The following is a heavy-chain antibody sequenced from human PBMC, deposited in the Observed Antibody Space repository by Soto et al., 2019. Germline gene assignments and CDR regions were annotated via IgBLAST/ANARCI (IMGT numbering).Heavy chain of an antibody. Sequence: QVQLVQSGAEVKKPGASVKVSCKASGYTFTIYGISWVRQAPGQGLEWMGWISGYNGNTDYAQNLQDRVTLTTDASTSSVYMELMSLRSDDTAVYYFARVDYYDSSGYYGYWGQGTLITGSS. CDR1: GYTFTIYG. CDR2: ISGYNGNT. CDR3: ARVDYYDSSGYYGY. D-gene: IGHD3-22*01. V-gene: IGHV1-18*04. J-gene: IGHJ4*02.